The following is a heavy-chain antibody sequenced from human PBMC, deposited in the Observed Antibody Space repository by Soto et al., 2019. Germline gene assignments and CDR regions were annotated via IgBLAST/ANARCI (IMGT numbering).Heavy chain of an antibody. CDR1: GYTFTGYY. Sequence: QVQLVQSGADVKTPGASVRVSCKASGYTFTGYYVHWVREAPGQGLEWMGGINPETGATSYAQKFQCRVTLSRDTSINTAYLELSNLTFDDAAVYFCVRERYQVISDGMDVWGQGTTVTVSS. D-gene: IGHD2-2*01. CDR3: VRERYQVISDGMDV. V-gene: IGHV1-2*02. CDR2: INPETGAT. J-gene: IGHJ6*02.